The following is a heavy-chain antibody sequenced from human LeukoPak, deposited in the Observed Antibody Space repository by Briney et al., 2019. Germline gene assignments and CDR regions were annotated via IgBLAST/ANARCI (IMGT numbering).Heavy chain of an antibody. D-gene: IGHD3-10*01. CDR3: ARDSYYGSGRQFGMDV. V-gene: IGHV7-4-1*02. CDR1: GYTFTSYG. Sequence: TSVKVSCKSSGYTFTSYGLNWVRQAPGQGLEWMGWINTNTRNPTYAQGFTGRFVFSLDTSVSTAYLQISSLKAEDTAVYHCARDSYYGSGRQFGMDVWGQGTTVTVSS. J-gene: IGHJ6*02. CDR2: INTNTRNP.